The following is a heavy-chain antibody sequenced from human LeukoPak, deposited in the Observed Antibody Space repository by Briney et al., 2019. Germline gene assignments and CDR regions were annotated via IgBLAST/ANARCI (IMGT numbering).Heavy chain of an antibody. V-gene: IGHV3-30-3*01. CDR2: ISYDGSNK. CDR1: GFTFSDYY. CDR3: ARDPADDGDYGMDV. D-gene: IGHD1-1*01. Sequence: PGGSLRLSCAASGFTFSDYYMSWIRQAPGKGLEWVAVISYDGSNKYYADSVKGRFTISRDNSKNTLYLQMNSLRAEDTAVYYCARDPADDGDYGMDVWGQGTTVTASS. J-gene: IGHJ6*02.